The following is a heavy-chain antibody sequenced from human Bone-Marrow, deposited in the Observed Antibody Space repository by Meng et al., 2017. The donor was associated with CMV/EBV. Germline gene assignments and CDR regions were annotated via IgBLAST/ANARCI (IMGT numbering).Heavy chain of an antibody. J-gene: IGHJ5*02. CDR3: ASGRYGSGNNWFDP. CDR2: INHSGST. D-gene: IGHD3-10*01. CDR1: GGSFSGYY. Sequence: CAVYGGSFSGYYWSWIRQPPGKGLEWIGEINHSGSTNYNPSLKSRVTISVDTSKNQFSLKLSSVTAADTAVYYCASGRYGSGNNWFDPWGQGTLVTVSS. V-gene: IGHV4-34*01.